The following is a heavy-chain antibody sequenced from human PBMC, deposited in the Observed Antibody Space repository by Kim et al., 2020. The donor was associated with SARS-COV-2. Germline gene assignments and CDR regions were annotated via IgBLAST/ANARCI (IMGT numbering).Heavy chain of an antibody. J-gene: IGHJ1*01. Sequence: GGSLRLSCEASGFTFSDFYMSWIRQAPGKGLEWVSYISATTDYTNYADSVKGRFTISRDNAKNSLYLQMSSLRAEDTAVYYCASHSYFSSIRCQAEYFQ. CDR3: ASHSYFSSIRCQAEYFQ. D-gene: IGHD2-2*01. CDR2: ISATTDYT. V-gene: IGHV3-11*03. CDR1: GFTFSDFY.